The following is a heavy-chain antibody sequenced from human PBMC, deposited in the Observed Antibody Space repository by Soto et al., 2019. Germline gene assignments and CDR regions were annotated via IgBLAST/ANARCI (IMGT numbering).Heavy chain of an antibody. V-gene: IGHV3-33*01. CDR1: GFTFSSFR. Sequence: GGSLRLSCAAAGFTFSSFRMHWVRQAPGKGLEWVAVIWIDENNKYYAESVKGRFTISRDNAKNSLYLQMNSLRAEDTAVYYCARVAPPQDYWGQGTLVTVSS. CDR2: IWIDENNK. CDR3: ARVAPPQDY. J-gene: IGHJ4*02.